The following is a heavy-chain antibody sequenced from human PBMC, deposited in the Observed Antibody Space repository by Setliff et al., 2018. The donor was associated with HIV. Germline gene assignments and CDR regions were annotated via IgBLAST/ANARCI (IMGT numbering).Heavy chain of an antibody. D-gene: IGHD2-2*02. Sequence: GGSLRLSCGAPGFAFSNYWMTWVRQAPGKGLEWVAHIKPDGSEKYYVDSVKGRFTISRDNAKNSLYLQMNSLRDDDTSMYYCGRTIPPDIWGQGTKVTVSS. CDR2: IKPDGSEK. CDR3: GRTIPPDI. V-gene: IGHV3-7*01. CDR1: GFAFSNYW. J-gene: IGHJ3*02.